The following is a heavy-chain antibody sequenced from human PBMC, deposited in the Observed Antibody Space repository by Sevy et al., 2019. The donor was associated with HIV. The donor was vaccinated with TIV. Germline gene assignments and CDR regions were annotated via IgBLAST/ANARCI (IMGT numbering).Heavy chain of an antibody. D-gene: IGHD3-22*01. J-gene: IGHJ3*02. CDR2: ISGSGGST. CDR1: GFTFSSYA. CDR3: ARRITMIVGAFDI. Sequence: GGSLRLSCAASGFTFSSYAMSWVRQAPGKGLEWVSAISGSGGSTYYADSVKGRFTISRDNPKNTLYLQMNGLRAEDTAVYYCARRITMIVGAFDIWGQGTMVTVSS. V-gene: IGHV3-23*01.